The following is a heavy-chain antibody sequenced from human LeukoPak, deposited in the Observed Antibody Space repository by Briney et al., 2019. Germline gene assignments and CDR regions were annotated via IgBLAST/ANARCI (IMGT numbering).Heavy chain of an antibody. V-gene: IGHV4-4*07. Sequence: SETLSLTCTVSGGSIRSYWSWIRQPAGKGLEWIGRIYGSGSTDYNPSLKSRVTISVDTSKNQFSLKLSSVTAADTAVYYCASPPQGSLTYFDYWGQGTLVTVSS. J-gene: IGHJ4*02. CDR2: IYGSGST. D-gene: IGHD6-13*01. CDR3: ASPPQGSLTYFDY. CDR1: GGSIRSY.